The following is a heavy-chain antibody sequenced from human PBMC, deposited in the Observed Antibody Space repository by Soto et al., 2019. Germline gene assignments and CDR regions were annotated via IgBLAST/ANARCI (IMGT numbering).Heavy chain of an antibody. V-gene: IGHV3-23*01. J-gene: IGHJ4*02. CDR3: AKSLFGSYLGALSLLGY. D-gene: IGHD3-16*02. Sequence: EVQLLESGGGLVQPGGSLRLSCAASGFTFSSYAMSWVRQAPGKGLEWVSAISGSGGSTYYADSVKGRFTISRDNSKNPLYLQMNSLRAEATAVYYCAKSLFGSYLGALSLLGYWGQGTLVTVSS. CDR2: ISGSGGST. CDR1: GFTFSSYA.